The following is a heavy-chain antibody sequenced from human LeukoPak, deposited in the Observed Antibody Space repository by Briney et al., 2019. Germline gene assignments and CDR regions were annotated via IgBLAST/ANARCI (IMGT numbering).Heavy chain of an antibody. CDR1: GGSISSSSYY. Sequence: PSETLSLTCTVSGGSISSSSYYWGWIRQPPGKGLEWIGSIYYSGSTYYNPSLKSRVTISVDTSKNQFSLKLSSVTAADTAVYYCARVSDIVVVVAGRSGYYFDYWGQGTLVTVSS. J-gene: IGHJ4*02. D-gene: IGHD2-15*01. CDR3: ARVSDIVVVVAGRSGYYFDY. CDR2: IYYSGST. V-gene: IGHV4-39*07.